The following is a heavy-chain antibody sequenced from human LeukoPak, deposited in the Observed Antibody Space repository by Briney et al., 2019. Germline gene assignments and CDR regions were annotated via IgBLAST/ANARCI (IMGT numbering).Heavy chain of an antibody. D-gene: IGHD6-13*01. Sequence: PSETLSLTCTVSSDSISTTSYYWGWIRQPPGKGLEWIGSIYYSGSTYYNPSLKSRVTISIDTSKNQFSLKLSSVTAADTAVYHCARQRGYSWSDPWGQGTLVTVSS. CDR1: SDSISTTSYY. CDR2: IYYSGST. V-gene: IGHV4-39*01. CDR3: ARQRGYSWSDP. J-gene: IGHJ5*02.